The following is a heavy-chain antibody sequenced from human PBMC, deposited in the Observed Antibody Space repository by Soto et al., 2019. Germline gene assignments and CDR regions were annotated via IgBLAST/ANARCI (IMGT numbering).Heavy chain of an antibody. CDR2: ISGSSSYI. D-gene: IGHD1-7*01. CDR3: ARRVISGSTAVDC. J-gene: IGHJ4*02. CDR1: GFTFSSYG. V-gene: IGHV3-21*01. Sequence: EVQLVESGGGLVKPGGSLRLSCAASGFTFSSYGMNWVRQAPGKGLEWLSSISGSSSYIYYADSVKGRFTISRDNAKNSLYLQMNSLRAEDTAVYYCARRVISGSTAVDCWGQGTLVTVSS.